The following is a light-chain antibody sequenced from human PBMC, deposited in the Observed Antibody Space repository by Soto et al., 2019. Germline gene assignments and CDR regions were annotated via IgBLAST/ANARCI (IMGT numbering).Light chain of an antibody. CDR2: DAS. V-gene: IGKV3-11*01. J-gene: IGKJ1*01. CDR1: QRVSSY. Sequence: EIVLTQSPATLSLSPGERATLSCRASQRVSSYLAWYQQKPGQAPRLLIYDASNRATGIPARFSGSGSGTAFTLTISSLEPEDFAVYYCQQRSNWTFGQGTKVEIK. CDR3: QQRSNWT.